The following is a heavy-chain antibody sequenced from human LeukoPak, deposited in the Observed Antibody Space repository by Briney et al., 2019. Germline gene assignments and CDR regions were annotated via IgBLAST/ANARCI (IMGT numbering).Heavy chain of an antibody. CDR1: GFTFSSYT. V-gene: IGHV3-21*01. D-gene: IGHD3-10*01. CDR2: ISSSGGYI. Sequence: GGSLRLSCAASGFTFSSYTMNWVRQAPGKGLEWVSSISSSGGYIYYADSVKGRFTISRDNAKNSLYLQMNSLRAEDTAVYYCARDLWFGEPSYFDYWGQGTLVTVSS. CDR3: ARDLWFGEPSYFDY. J-gene: IGHJ4*02.